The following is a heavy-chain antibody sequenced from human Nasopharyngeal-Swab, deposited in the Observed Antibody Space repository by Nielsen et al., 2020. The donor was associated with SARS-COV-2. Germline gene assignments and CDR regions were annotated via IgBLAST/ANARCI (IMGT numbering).Heavy chain of an antibody. CDR2: IKQDGSEK. J-gene: IGHJ6*02. D-gene: IGHD6-13*01. Sequence: LTRAASGFTFSSYWMSWVRQAPGKGLEWVANIKQDGSEKYYVDSVKGRFTISRDNAKNSLYLQMNSLRAEDTAVYYCARDSDIPYSGYGMDVWGQGTTVTVSS. CDR3: ARDSDIPYSGYGMDV. CDR1: GFTFSSYW. V-gene: IGHV3-7*01.